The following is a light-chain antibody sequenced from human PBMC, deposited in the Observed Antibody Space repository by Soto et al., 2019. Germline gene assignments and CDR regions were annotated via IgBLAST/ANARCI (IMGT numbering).Light chain of an antibody. CDR2: DTS. Sequence: QAVVTQEPSLTVSPGETVTLTCGSSTGAVTSGHYPYWFQQKPGQAPKTLIYDTSNKHSWTPARFSGSLLGGKAALTLSGAQPEDEAEYFCLLSYTGAHVFGTGTKVTVL. CDR3: LLSYTGAHV. CDR1: TGAVTSGHY. J-gene: IGLJ1*01. V-gene: IGLV7-46*01.